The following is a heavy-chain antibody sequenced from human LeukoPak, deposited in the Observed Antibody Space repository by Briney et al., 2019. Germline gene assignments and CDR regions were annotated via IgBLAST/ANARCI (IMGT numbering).Heavy chain of an antibody. CDR2: INWDGGST. CDR3: AKNGDRGAFCSGGTCYPYYYYYMDV. CDR1: GFNFEDYT. J-gene: IGHJ6*03. D-gene: IGHD2-15*01. Sequence: GGSLRLSCAASGFNFEDYTMHWVRQTPGKGLEWVSLINWDGGSTYYADSVKGRFTISRDNSKNTLFLQINSLRAEDTAVYYCAKNGDRGAFCSGGTCYPYYYYYMDVWGKGTTVTISS. V-gene: IGHV3-43D*04.